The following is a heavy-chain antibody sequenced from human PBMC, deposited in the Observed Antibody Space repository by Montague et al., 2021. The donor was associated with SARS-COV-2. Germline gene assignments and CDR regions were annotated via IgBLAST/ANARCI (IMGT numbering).Heavy chain of an antibody. J-gene: IGHJ4*02. CDR2: IYPVGNT. V-gene: IGHV4-61*02. D-gene: IGHD3-16*01. CDR3: ASVYTESYYFDY. CDR1: GGSISSGYFY. Sequence: TLSLTCTVSGGSISSGYFYWSWLRQPAGKGLEWIGLIYPVGNTNYNPSLKSRVTISVDTSKNQFSLKLSSVTAADTAVYYCASVYTESYYFDYWGRGTLVTVSS.